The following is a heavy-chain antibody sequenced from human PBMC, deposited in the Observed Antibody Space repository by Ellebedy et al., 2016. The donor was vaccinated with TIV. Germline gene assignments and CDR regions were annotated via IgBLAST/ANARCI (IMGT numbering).Heavy chain of an antibody. J-gene: IGHJ4*02. CDR1: GFTFRTYW. CDR2: IKQDGSVK. Sequence: GESLKISCAASGFTFRTYWMNWVRQAPGKGLEWVANIKQDGSVKYYADSVKGRFTISRDNAKNFLYLQMNSLRAEDTALYYCAKDKGAAAATVDYWGQGTLVTVSS. CDR3: AKDKGAAAATVDY. D-gene: IGHD6-13*01. V-gene: IGHV3-7*03.